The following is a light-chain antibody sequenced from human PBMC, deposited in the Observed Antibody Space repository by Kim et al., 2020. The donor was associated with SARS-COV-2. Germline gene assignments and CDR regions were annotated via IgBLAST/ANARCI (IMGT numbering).Light chain of an antibody. V-gene: IGKV1-9*01. CDR1: QYISNY. Sequence: ASGGHRVAYPCADSQYISNYLAGYQQNPGKAPKLQIYAVSTLASGVPSRFSGSESETEFALTISSLQPEDFATYSCLQFFIYPRTFGQGTKVDIK. CDR2: AVS. J-gene: IGKJ1*01. CDR3: LQFFIYPRT.